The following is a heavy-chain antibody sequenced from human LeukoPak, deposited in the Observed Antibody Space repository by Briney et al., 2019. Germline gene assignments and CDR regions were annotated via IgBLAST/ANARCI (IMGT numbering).Heavy chain of an antibody. CDR2: ISSSSSYI. J-gene: IGHJ6*04. CDR3: ARDEDTAMGPPSYYYGMDV. CDR1: GFTFSSYS. Sequence: GGSLRLSCAASGFTFSSYSMNWVRQAPGKGLEWVSSISSSSSYIYYADSVKGRFTISRDNAKNSLYLQMNSLRAEDTAVYYCARDEDTAMGPPSYYYGMDVWGKGTTVSVPS. D-gene: IGHD5-18*01. V-gene: IGHV3-21*01.